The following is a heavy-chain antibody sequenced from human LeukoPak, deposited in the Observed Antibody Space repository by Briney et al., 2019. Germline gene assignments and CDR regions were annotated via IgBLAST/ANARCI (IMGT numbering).Heavy chain of an antibody. CDR2: IYHSGST. CDR1: GYSISSAYY. V-gene: IGHV4-38-2*02. Sequence: PSETLSLTCTASGYSISSAYYWGWIRQPPGKGLEWIGTIYHSGSTYYTPSLKSRVTISLDTSKNQFSLKLSSVTAADTAMYYCAREPDIVATFFDYWGQGTLVTVSS. CDR3: AREPDIVATFFDY. D-gene: IGHD5-12*01. J-gene: IGHJ4*02.